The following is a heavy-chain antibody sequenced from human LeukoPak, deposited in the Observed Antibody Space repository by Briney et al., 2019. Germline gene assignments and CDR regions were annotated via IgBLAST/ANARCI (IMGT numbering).Heavy chain of an antibody. J-gene: IGHJ3*02. V-gene: IGHV4-61*02. D-gene: IGHD3-10*01. Sequence: SETLSLTCTVSGDSISSGDYYWSWIRQPAGKGLEWIGRISSSGSTNYNPSLKSRVTISVDTSKNQFSLKLSSVTAADTAVYFCARDSERGSPVLLFGVEGEDAFDIWGQGTMVTVSS. CDR1: GDSISSGDYY. CDR3: ARDSERGSPVLLFGVEGEDAFDI. CDR2: ISSSGST.